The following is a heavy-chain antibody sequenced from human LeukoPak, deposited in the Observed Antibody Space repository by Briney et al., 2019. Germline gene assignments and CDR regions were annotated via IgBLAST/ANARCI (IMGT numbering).Heavy chain of an antibody. CDR3: ARVRVIDWGSSYFDY. V-gene: IGHV4-61*02. Sequence: SETLSLTCTVFGGSISSGSYYWSWIRQPAGKGLEWIGRIYTSGSTYYNPSLKSRVTISVDKSKNQFSLRLISVTAADTAVYFCARVRVIDWGSSYFDYWGQGNLVTVSS. CDR1: GGSISSGSYY. J-gene: IGHJ4*02. CDR2: IYTSGST. D-gene: IGHD3-9*01.